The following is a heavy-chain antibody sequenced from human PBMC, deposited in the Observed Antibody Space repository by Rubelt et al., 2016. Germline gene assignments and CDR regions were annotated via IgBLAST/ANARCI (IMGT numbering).Heavy chain of an antibody. Sequence: QVQLVQSGAEVKKPGSSVKVSCKASGGTFSSYAISWVRQAPGQGLEWMGRIIPILGIANYAQKFQDRVTMTEDASADTADMDVSSLTSEDTAIYYCAAALGTRTCDNWGQGTLVTVSS. J-gene: IGHJ4*02. CDR3: AAALGTRTCDN. V-gene: IGHV1-69*04. CDR1: GGTFSSYA. CDR2: IIPILGIA. D-gene: IGHD1-14*01.